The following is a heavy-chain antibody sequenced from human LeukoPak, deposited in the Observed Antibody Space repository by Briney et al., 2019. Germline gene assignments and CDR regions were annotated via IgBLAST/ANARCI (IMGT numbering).Heavy chain of an antibody. CDR3: ARAHYFGSGSYFDY. J-gene: IGHJ4*02. V-gene: IGHV4-30-2*05. CDR1: GGSISSGGYY. Sequence: SETLSLTFTVSGGSISSGGYYWSWIRQPPGKGLEWIGYIYHSGSTYYNPSLKSRVSISVDTSKNRFSLNLNSVTAADTAVYFCARAHYFGSGSYFDYWGQGTLVAVSS. CDR2: IYHSGST. D-gene: IGHD3-10*01.